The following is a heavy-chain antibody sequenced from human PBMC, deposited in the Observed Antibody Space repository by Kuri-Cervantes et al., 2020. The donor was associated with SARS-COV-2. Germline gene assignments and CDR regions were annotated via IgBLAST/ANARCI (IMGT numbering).Heavy chain of an antibody. CDR3: AKDPSSSWSDYFDY. D-gene: IGHD6-13*01. CDR2: IRYDGSNK. CDR1: GFTFSSYA. Sequence: GESLKISCAASGFTFSSYAMHWVRQAPGKGLEWVAFIRYDGSNKYYADSVKGRFTISRDNSKNTLYLQMNSLRAEDTAVYYCAKDPSSSWSDYFDYWGQGTLVTVSS. J-gene: IGHJ4*02. V-gene: IGHV3-30*02.